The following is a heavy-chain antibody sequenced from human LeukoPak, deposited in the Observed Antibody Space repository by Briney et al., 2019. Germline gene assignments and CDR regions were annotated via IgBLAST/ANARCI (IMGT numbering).Heavy chain of an antibody. CDR2: INPNSGGT. CDR1: GYAFTDYY. J-gene: IGHJ4*02. Sequence: ASVKDSCKASGYAFTDYYMHWVRQPPGQGLEWMGWINPNSGGTNYAQKFQGRVTMTRDTSISTAYMELSRLRADDTAVYFCARGDFVLLDWGQGTLVTVSS. D-gene: IGHD3-3*01. CDR3: ARGDFVLLD. V-gene: IGHV1-2*02.